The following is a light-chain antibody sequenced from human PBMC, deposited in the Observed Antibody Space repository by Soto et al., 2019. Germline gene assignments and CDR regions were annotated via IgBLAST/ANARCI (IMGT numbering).Light chain of an antibody. Sequence: QSVLTQPPSVSGAPGQRVTISCTGSSSNIRARYDVHWYLQLPGTAPKLLIYANTNRPSGVPDRFSGSKSGTSASLAITGLQAEDEADYYCQSYDTSLSVVFGGGTKLTVL. J-gene: IGLJ2*01. CDR1: SSNIRARYD. V-gene: IGLV1-40*01. CDR3: QSYDTSLSVV. CDR2: ANT.